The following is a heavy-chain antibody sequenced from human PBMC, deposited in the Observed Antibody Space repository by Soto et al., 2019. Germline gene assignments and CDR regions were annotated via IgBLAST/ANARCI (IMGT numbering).Heavy chain of an antibody. CDR1: GFTVSRNY. D-gene: IGHD6-13*01. CDR3: ASDPSPIAAAGTYYYYMDV. CDR2: IYSGGRT. V-gene: IGHV3-66*01. J-gene: IGHJ6*02. Sequence: LRLSCAASGFTVSRNYMSWVRQAPGKGLEWVSVIYSGGRTYYADSVKGRFTISRDNSKNTLFLQMNSLRVDDTAVYYCASDPSPIAAAGTYYYYMDVWGQGTTVTVSS.